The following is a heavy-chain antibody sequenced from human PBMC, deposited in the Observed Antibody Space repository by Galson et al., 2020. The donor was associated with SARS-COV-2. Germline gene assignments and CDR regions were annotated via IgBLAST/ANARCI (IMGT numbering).Heavy chain of an antibody. CDR2: IWYDGSNK. V-gene: IGHV3-33*01. CDR3: AREGDSSAVGGMDV. D-gene: IGHD6-13*01. CDR1: GFTFSSYG. Sequence: GGSLRLSCAASGFTFSSYGMHWVRQAPGKGLEWVAVIWYDGSNKYYADSVKGRFTITRDNSKNTLYLQMNSLRAEDTAVYYCAREGDSSAVGGMDVWGQGTTVTVSS. J-gene: IGHJ6*02.